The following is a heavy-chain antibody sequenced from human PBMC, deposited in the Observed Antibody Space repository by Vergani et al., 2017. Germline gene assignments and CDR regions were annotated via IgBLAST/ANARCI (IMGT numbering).Heavy chain of an antibody. J-gene: IGHJ4*02. CDR2: IRSKAYGGPT. Sequence: EVQLVESGGGLVQPGRSLRLSCTASGFTFGDYAMSWVRQAPGKGLEWVGFIRSKAYGGPTEYAASVKGRFTIARDESKSIAYLQMNSLKTEDTAVYYCTRVGTLTMFGVAYWGQGTLVTVSS. CDR3: TRVGTLTMFGVAY. D-gene: IGHD3-3*01. V-gene: IGHV3-49*04. CDR1: GFTFGDYA.